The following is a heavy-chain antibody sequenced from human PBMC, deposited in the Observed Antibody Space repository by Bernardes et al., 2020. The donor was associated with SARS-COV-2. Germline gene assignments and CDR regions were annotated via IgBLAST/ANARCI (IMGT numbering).Heavy chain of an antibody. Sequence: GGSLRLSCAASGFTFSTYAMSWVRQAPGKGLEWVSGVSRSGVHTYYADSVKGRFTISRDNSKNTLYLQMNSLGAEDTAMYYCAKGYLGYCTYGTCDEDDGRDIWGQGTMVTVSS. CDR2: VSRSGVHT. J-gene: IGHJ3*02. CDR3: AKGYLGYCTYGTCDEDDGRDI. V-gene: IGHV3-23*01. D-gene: IGHD2-8*01. CDR1: GFTFSTYA.